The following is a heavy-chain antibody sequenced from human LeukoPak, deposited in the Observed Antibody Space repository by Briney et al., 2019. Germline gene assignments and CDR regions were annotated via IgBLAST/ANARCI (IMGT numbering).Heavy chain of an antibody. CDR1: GYTFTSYG. Sequence: EASVKVSCKASGYTFTSYGISWVRRAPGQGLEWMGWISAYNGNTNYAQKLQGRVTMTTDTSTSTAYMELRSLRSDDTAVCYCARGAAAGTPAEYFQHWGQGTLVTVSS. V-gene: IGHV1-18*01. CDR3: ARGAAAGTPAEYFQH. J-gene: IGHJ1*01. D-gene: IGHD6-13*01. CDR2: ISAYNGNT.